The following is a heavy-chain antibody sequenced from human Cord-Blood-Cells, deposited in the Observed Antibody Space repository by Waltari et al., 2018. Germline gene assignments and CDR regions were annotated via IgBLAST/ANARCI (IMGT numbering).Heavy chain of an antibody. Sequence: QVQLQESGPGLVKPSQTLSLTCTVSGGSISSGGSYWRWTPPHPGKGLEWIGYIYYSGSTYYSPSLKSLVTISVDTSKNQFSLKLSSVTAADTAVYYCARGDQGFRTDAFDIWGQGTMVTVSS. J-gene: IGHJ3*02. V-gene: IGHV4-31*01. CDR3: ARGDQGFRTDAFDI. CDR2: IYYSGST. D-gene: IGHD2-2*01. CDR1: GGSISSGGSY.